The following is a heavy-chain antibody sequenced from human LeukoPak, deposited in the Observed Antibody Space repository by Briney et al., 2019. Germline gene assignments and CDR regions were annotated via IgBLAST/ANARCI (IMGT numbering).Heavy chain of an antibody. CDR2: ISGSGGNT. Sequence: PSETLSLTCTVSGGSISSGDYYWSWIRQAPGKGLEWVSGISGSGGNTYYADSVKGRFTISRDNSKNTLYLQMNSLRAEDTAVYFCAKDLLYSSGWNSFDYWGQGTLVTVSS. V-gene: IGHV3-23*01. J-gene: IGHJ4*02. CDR3: AKDLLYSSGWNSFDY. D-gene: IGHD6-19*01. CDR1: GGSISSGDYY.